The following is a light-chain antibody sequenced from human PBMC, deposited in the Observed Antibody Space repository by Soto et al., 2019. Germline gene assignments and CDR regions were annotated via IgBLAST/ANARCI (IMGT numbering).Light chain of an antibody. CDR2: AAS. J-gene: IGKJ3*01. CDR3: QQSYSVPLT. CDR1: QTISTY. V-gene: IGKV1-39*01. Sequence: EIQLTQSPSSLSASVGDRVTITCRASQTISTYLNWYQHKAGKAPKLLIYAASTLQSGVPSRLSGSGSGTNFSLTISSLQPEDFARYYCQQSYSVPLTFGPGTKVDIK.